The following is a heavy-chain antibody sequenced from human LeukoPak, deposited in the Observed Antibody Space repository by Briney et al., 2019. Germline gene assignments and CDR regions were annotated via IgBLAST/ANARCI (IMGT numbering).Heavy chain of an antibody. V-gene: IGHV3-23*01. CDR3: AKGNWRYFDY. J-gene: IGHJ4*02. D-gene: IGHD1-1*01. CDR2: ISGSGGST. CDR1: GFTFSTYV. Sequence: GGSLRLSCAASGFTFSTYVMSWVRQAPGEGLEWVSAISGSGGSTYYADSVKGRFTISRDNSKNTLYLQMNSLGADDTAVYYCAKGNWRYFDYWGQGTLVTVSS.